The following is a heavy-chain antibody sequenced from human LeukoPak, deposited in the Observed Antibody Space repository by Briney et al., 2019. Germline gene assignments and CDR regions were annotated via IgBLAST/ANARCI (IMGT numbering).Heavy chain of an antibody. CDR3: ARNYGGRQYYFDY. J-gene: IGHJ4*02. D-gene: IGHD4-23*01. Sequence: SETLSLTCTVSGGSISSYYWSWIRQPPGKGLEWIGYIYYSGSTNYNPSLKSRVTISVDTSKSQFSLKLSSVTAADTAVYYCARNYGGRQYYFDYWGQGTLVTVSS. V-gene: IGHV4-59*01. CDR1: GGSISSYY. CDR2: IYYSGST.